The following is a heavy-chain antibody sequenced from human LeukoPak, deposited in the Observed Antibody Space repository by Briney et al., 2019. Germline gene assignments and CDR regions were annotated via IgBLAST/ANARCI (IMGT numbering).Heavy chain of an antibody. D-gene: IGHD2-15*01. CDR1: GFTFDEYA. CDR3: ARDRGGRGWFDP. V-gene: IGHV3-9*01. CDR2: ISWNSGYI. Sequence: GGSLRLSCAASGFTFDEYAMHWVRQAPGKGLEWVSGISWNSGYIDYADSVKGRFTISRDNAKNSLDLQMSSLRAEDTAVYYCARDRGGRGWFDPWGQGTLVTVSS. J-gene: IGHJ5*02.